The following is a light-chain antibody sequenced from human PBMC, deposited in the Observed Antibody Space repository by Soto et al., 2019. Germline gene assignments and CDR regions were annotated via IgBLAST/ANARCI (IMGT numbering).Light chain of an antibody. V-gene: IGKV1-39*01. J-gene: IGKJ5*01. CDR1: QSISSY. CDR2: AAS. Sequence: DIQMTQSPSSLSASVGDRVTITCRASQSISSYLNWYQQKPGKAPKLLIYAASSLQSGVPSRFSGSGSGTDFTLTISSLQPEDFATYYCQQSYSTSITFGQATRLEIK. CDR3: QQSYSTSIT.